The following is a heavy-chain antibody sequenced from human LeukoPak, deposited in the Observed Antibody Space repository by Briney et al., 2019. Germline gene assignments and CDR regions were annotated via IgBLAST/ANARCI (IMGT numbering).Heavy chain of an antibody. CDR1: GGSFSGYY. V-gene: IGHV4-34*01. D-gene: IGHD3-10*01. CDR2: INHSGST. Sequence: SETLSLTCAVYGGSFSGYYWSWLRQPPGKGLEWLGEINHSGSTNYNPSLKSRVTISVDTSKNQFSLKLSSVTAADTAVYYCARARTLYYGSGSRSYYFDYWGQGTMVTV. J-gene: IGHJ4*02. CDR3: ARARTLYYGSGSRSYYFDY.